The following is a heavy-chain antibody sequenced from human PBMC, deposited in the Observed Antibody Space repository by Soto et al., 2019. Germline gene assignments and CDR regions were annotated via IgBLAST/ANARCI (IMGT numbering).Heavy chain of an antibody. Sequence: ASVKVSFKASGYTFTSYGSSWVRQAPGQGLEWMGWISAYNGNTNYAQKLQGRVTMTTDTSTSTAYMELRSLRSDDTAVYYCARDQAPYDFWSGYYTPLDVWGQGTTVTVSS. D-gene: IGHD3-3*01. CDR3: ARDQAPYDFWSGYYTPLDV. CDR2: ISAYNGNT. J-gene: IGHJ6*02. V-gene: IGHV1-18*01. CDR1: GYTFTSYG.